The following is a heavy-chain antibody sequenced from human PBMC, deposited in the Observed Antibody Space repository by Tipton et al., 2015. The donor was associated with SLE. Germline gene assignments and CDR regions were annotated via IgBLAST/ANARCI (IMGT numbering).Heavy chain of an antibody. V-gene: IGHV3-53*05. Sequence: GSLRLSCAASGFTVSSNYMSWVRQAPGKGLEWVSVIYSGGSTYYADSVKGRFTISRDNSKNTLYLQMNSLRAEGTAVYYCARLSDYYGSGSYYNEDYWGQGTLVTVSS. CDR2: IYSGGST. CDR3: ARLSDYYGSGSYYNEDY. D-gene: IGHD3-10*01. CDR1: GFTVSSNY. J-gene: IGHJ4*02.